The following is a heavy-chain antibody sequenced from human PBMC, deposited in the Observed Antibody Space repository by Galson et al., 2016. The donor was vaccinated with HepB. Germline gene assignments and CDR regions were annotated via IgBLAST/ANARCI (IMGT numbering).Heavy chain of an antibody. CDR3: ARTWASSSAAAYFQH. CDR2: INFDGSTI. Sequence: SLRLSCAASGFTFSSYWMHWVRQDPGKGLVWVSRINFDGSTINYADSVKGRFTISRDNAKNTLFLQMNSLRAEDTAVYYCARTWASSSAAAYFQHWGQGTLVTVSS. D-gene: IGHD6-6*01. V-gene: IGHV3-74*01. J-gene: IGHJ1*01. CDR1: GFTFSSYW.